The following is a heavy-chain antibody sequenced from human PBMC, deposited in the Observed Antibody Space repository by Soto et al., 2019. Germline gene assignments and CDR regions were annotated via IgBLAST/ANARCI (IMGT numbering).Heavy chain of an antibody. CDR3: ARGGVVGVAGSAAFDM. Sequence: QLHLVQSGAVVKKPGASVTVSCSASGYPVTAYYMHWVRQAPGRGLEWMGGINPATGAAKYTQTFPGRVTMTRDTSTGTVFMELSGLTSEDSAGFCCARGGVVGVAGSAAFDMWGQGTLVTVSS. D-gene: IGHD3-3*01. V-gene: IGHV1-2*02. J-gene: IGHJ3*02. CDR2: INPATGAA. CDR1: GYPVTAYY.